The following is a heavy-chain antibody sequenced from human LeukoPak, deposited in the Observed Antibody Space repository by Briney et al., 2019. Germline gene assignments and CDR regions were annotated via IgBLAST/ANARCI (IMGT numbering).Heavy chain of an antibody. CDR2: IKEDGTEK. D-gene: IGHD3-10*01. CDR1: GFTFSSDY. CDR3: AREHWFGELGT. J-gene: IGHJ4*02. Sequence: GGSLRLSCAASGFTFSSDYMSWVHQAPGKGLEWVANIKEDGTEKNYADSVKGRFTITRDNAKNLLYLQLSNLRAEDTALYYCAREHWFGELGTWGQGTLVSVSS. V-gene: IGHV3-7*01.